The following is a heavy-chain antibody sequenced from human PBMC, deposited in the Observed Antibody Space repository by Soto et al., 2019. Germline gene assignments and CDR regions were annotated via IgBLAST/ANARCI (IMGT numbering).Heavy chain of an antibody. V-gene: IGHV3-7*03. CDR3: ARGHYGMDV. Sequence: EVQLVESGGGLVQPGGSLTLSCVASGFTFSNHWISWVRQAPGKGLEWVANIKEDGSEKYYMDSVKGRFTFSRDNAENSVYLQMNSLRVEDTAVYYCARGHYGMDVWGQGTTVTVSS. CDR2: IKEDGSEK. J-gene: IGHJ6*02. CDR1: GFTFSNHW.